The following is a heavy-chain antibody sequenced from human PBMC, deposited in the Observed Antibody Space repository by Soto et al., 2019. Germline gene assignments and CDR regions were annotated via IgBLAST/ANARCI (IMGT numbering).Heavy chain of an antibody. CDR3: AREVIAATGTIRWFDP. CDR2: INDDGSST. CDR1: GFTFSRHW. J-gene: IGHJ5*02. Sequence: EVQLVESGGGLVQPGGSLRLSCAASGFTFSRHWMHWVRQTPVKGPVWVSRINDDGSSTKYADSVKGRFTIARDNAKKTVFLQMSSLRAEDTAVYYCAREVIAATGTIRWFDPWGQGTLVTVSS. D-gene: IGHD6-25*01. V-gene: IGHV3-74*03.